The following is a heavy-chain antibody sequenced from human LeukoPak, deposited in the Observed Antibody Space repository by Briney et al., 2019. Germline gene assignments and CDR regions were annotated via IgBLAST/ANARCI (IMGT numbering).Heavy chain of an antibody. CDR3: ITGYDILTGYALFDY. D-gene: IGHD3-9*01. V-gene: IGHV3-15*01. CDR1: GFTFSNAW. J-gene: IGHJ4*02. Sequence: GGSLRLSCAAFGFTFSNAWMSWVRQAPGKGLEWVGRIKSKTDGGTTDYAAPVKGRFTISRDDSKNTLYLQMDSLKTEDTAVYYCITGYDILTGYALFDYWGQGTLVTVSS. CDR2: IKSKTDGGTT.